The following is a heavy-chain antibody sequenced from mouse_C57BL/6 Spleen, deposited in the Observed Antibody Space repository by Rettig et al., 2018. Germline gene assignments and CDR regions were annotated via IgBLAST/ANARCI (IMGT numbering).Heavy chain of an antibody. CDR2: IYPGSGNT. CDR3: ASHSYGSSYVYFDV. CDR1: GYTFTDYY. V-gene: IGHV1-84*01. D-gene: IGHD1-1*01. J-gene: IGHJ1*03. Sequence: GASVKISCKASGYTFTDYYINWVKQRPGQGLEWIGWIYPGSGNTKYNEKFKGKATLTVDTSSSTAYMQLSSLTSEDSAVYFCASHSYGSSYVYFDVWGTGTTVTVSS.